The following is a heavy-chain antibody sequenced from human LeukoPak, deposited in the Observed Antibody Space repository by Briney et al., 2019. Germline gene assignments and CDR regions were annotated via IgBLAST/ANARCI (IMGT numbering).Heavy chain of an antibody. J-gene: IGHJ5*02. D-gene: IGHD5-24*01. CDR2: INPNSGGT. CDR1: GYTFTGYY. CDR3: ARGNVEMATILVRFDP. V-gene: IGHV1-2*02. Sequence: ASVKVSCKPSGYTFTGYYIQWVRQAPGQGLEWMGWINPNSGGTNYAPKFQGRVSMTRDTSISTAYMELSRLRSDDTAVYYCARGNVEMATILVRFDPWGQGTLVTVSS.